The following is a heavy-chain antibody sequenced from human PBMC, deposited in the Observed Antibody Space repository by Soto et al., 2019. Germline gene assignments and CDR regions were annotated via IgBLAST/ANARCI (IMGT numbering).Heavy chain of an antibody. Sequence: GGSLRLSCAASGFTFSSYAMSWVRQAPGKGLEWVSAISGSGGSTYYADSVKGRFTISRDNSKNTLYLQMNSLRAEDTAVYYCAKDRSAYCSGGSCYSWVGSDFDYWGQGTLVTVSS. D-gene: IGHD2-15*01. CDR3: AKDRSAYCSGGSCYSWVGSDFDY. J-gene: IGHJ4*02. CDR2: ISGSGGST. V-gene: IGHV3-23*01. CDR1: GFTFSSYA.